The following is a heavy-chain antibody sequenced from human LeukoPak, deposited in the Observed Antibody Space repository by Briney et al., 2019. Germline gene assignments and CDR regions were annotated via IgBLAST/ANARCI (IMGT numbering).Heavy chain of an antibody. J-gene: IGHJ6*03. Sequence: PGGSLRLSCAASGFTFSSYWMSWVRQAPGKGLEWVANINQDGSEKYYVDSVKGRFTISRDNAKNSLYLQMNSLRAEDTAVYYCARALYNWNYVIGVDYYYMGVWGKGTTVTVSS. CDR3: ARALYNWNYVIGVDYYYMGV. CDR2: INQDGSEK. D-gene: IGHD1-7*01. CDR1: GFTFSSYW. V-gene: IGHV3-7*01.